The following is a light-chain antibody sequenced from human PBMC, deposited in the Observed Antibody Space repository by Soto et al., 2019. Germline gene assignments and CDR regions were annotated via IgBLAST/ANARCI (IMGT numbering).Light chain of an antibody. J-gene: IGKJ4*01. Sequence: EIVLTQSPATLSLSPGDRATLSCRASQSVGSYLGWYQQRPGQAPRLLIYDASNRATGIPARFSGSGSGTDFTITISSLEPEDFAVYYCQQRSDWPSTFGGGTKVEIK. V-gene: IGKV3-11*01. CDR3: QQRSDWPST. CDR2: DAS. CDR1: QSVGSY.